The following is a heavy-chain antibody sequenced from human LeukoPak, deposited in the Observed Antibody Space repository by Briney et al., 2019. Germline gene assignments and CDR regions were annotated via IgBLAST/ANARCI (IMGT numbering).Heavy chain of an antibody. Sequence: PSETLSLTCIVSGVSISSYYWIWIRQPPGKGLEWVGYIYYSGSTNYNPSLKSRVTISVDTSKNQFSLKLSSVTAADTAVYYCARCGQGLENDYWGQRTLVTVSS. V-gene: IGHV4-59*12. CDR2: IYYSGST. D-gene: IGHD6-19*01. J-gene: IGHJ4*02. CDR1: GVSISSYY. CDR3: ARCGQGLENDY.